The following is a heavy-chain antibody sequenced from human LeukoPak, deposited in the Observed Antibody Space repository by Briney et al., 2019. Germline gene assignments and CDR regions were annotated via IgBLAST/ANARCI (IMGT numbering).Heavy chain of an antibody. CDR3: AKDPNPLYDLWSGYK. Sequence: GGSLRLSCATSGFTFTGHTMTWFRQAPGKGLEWVSIIGGRDDRTYYADYVEGRFAISRDKSKNILYLQMNSLRAEDTAVYYCAKDPNPLYDLWSGYKWGQGTLVTVSS. CDR2: IGGRDDRT. D-gene: IGHD3-3*01. V-gene: IGHV3-23*01. J-gene: IGHJ4*02. CDR1: GFTFTGHT.